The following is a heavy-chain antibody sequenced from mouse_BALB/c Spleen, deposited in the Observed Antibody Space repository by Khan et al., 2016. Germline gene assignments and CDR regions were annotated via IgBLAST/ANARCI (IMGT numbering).Heavy chain of an antibody. CDR1: GYAFTNYL. CDR3: ARGYDWYFDV. V-gene: IGHV1-54*01. D-gene: IGHD2-14*01. CDR2: INPGSGGT. Sequence: VQLKQSGAELVRPGTSVKVSCKASGYAFTNYLIEWVKQRPGQGLEWIGVINPGSGGTNYNEKFKGKATQTADKSSSTAYMLLSNLKTCESEVYFCARGYDWYFDVWGAGTTVTVSS. J-gene: IGHJ1*01.